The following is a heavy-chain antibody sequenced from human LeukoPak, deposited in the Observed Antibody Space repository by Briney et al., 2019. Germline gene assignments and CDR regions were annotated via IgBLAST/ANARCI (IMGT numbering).Heavy chain of an antibody. Sequence: GGSLRLSCAASGFTFSSYGMHWVRQAPGKGLEWVAFIRYDGSNKYYADSVKGRFTISRVNSKNTLYLQMNSLRAEDTAVYYCAKDQSRYYYGSRAMDVWGQGTTVTVSS. CDR2: IRYDGSNK. D-gene: IGHD3-10*01. V-gene: IGHV3-30*02. J-gene: IGHJ6*02. CDR1: GFTFSSYG. CDR3: AKDQSRYYYGSRAMDV.